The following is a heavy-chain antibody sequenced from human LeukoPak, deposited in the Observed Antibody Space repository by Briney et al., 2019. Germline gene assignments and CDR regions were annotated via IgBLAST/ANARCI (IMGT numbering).Heavy chain of an antibody. Sequence: SETLSLTCTVSGGSISSGGYYWSWIRQPPGKGLEWIGYIYYSGSTYYNPSLKSRVTISVDTSKNQFSLKLSSVTAADTAVYYCARVVPSTSCYWFDPWGQGTLVTVSS. J-gene: IGHJ5*02. CDR1: GGSISSGGYY. V-gene: IGHV4-31*03. CDR3: ARVVPSTSCYWFDP. CDR2: IYYSGST. D-gene: IGHD2-2*01.